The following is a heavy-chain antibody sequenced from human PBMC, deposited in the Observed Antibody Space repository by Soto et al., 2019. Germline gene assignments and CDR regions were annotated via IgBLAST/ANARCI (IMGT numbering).Heavy chain of an antibody. CDR2: ISYDGSNK. J-gene: IGHJ6*02. CDR1: GFTFSSYA. D-gene: IGHD6-13*01. Sequence: QVQLVESGGGVVQPGRSLRLSCAASGFTFSSYAMHWVRQAPGKGLEWVAVISYDGSNKYYADSVKGRFTISRDNSKNTLYLQMNRLRAEDTAVYYCARDRPTYIAAAGRRLYYYYGMDVWGQGTTVTVSS. V-gene: IGHV3-30-3*01. CDR3: ARDRPTYIAAAGRRLYYYYGMDV.